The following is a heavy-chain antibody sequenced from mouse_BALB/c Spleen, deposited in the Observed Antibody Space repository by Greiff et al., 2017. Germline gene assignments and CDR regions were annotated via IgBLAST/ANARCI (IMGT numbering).Heavy chain of an antibody. CDR3: ARSMDY. CDR2: ISSGSSTI. Sequence: EVKLMESGGGLVQPGGSLKLSCAASGFTFSSYTMSWVRQTPEKRLEWVAYISSGSSTIYYADTVKGRFTISRDNPKNTLFLQMTSLRSEDTAMYYCARSMDYWGQGTSVTVSS. CDR1: GFTFSSYT. V-gene: IGHV5-17*02. J-gene: IGHJ4*01.